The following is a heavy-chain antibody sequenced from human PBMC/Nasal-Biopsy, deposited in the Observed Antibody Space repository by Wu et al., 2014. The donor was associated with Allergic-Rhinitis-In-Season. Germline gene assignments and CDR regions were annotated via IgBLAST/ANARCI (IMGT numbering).Heavy chain of an antibody. V-gene: IGHV3-30*02. CDR1: GFTFSSYG. J-gene: IGHJ4*02. Sequence: LRLSCAASGFTFSSYGIHWVRQAPGKGLEWVACMWNDGSETYHADAVKGRFTISREDSKNTLYLQMNSLRAEDTAIYYCAFGQCGTNCYTFGHWGQGTLVTVSS. D-gene: IGHD2-15*01. CDR3: AFGQCGTNCYTFGH. CDR2: MWNDGSET.